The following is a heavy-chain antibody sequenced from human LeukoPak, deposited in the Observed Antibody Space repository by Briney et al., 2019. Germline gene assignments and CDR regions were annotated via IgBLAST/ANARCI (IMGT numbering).Heavy chain of an antibody. CDR1: GGSISSGDYY. Sequence: SETLSLTCTVSGGSISSGDYYWSWIRQPPGKGLEWIGYIYYSGSTYYNPSLKSRVTISVDTSKNQFSLKLSSVTAADTAVYYCARGKYGGNSGGGKNWFDPWGQGTLVTVSS. CDR2: IYYSGST. D-gene: IGHD4-23*01. V-gene: IGHV4-30-4*01. J-gene: IGHJ5*02. CDR3: ARGKYGGNSGGGKNWFDP.